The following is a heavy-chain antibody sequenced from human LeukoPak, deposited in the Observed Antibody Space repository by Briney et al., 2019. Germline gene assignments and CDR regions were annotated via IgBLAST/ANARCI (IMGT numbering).Heavy chain of an antibody. V-gene: IGHV1-69*05. J-gene: IGHJ6*03. Sequence: ASVKVSCKASGGTFSSYAISWVRQAPGQGLEWMGRIIPIFGTANYAQKFQGRVTITTDESTSTAYMELSSLRSEDTAVYYCASGGRISTISGVVITPFYYYYYMDVWGKGTTVTVSS. CDR1: GGTFSSYA. CDR3: ASGGRISTISGVVITPFYYYYYMDV. CDR2: IIPIFGTA. D-gene: IGHD3-3*01.